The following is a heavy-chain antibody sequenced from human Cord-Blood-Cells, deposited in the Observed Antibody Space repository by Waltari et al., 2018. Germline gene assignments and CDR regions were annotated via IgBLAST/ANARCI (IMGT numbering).Heavy chain of an antibody. J-gene: IGHJ6*03. CDR2: FDPEDGET. CDR3: ATRNSGSYYYYYYMDV. V-gene: IGHV1-24*01. Sequence: QVQLVQSGAEVKKPGASVQVSCKVSGYTLTELSMHWVRQAPGKGLEWMGGFDPEDGETIYAQKFQGRVTMTEDTSTDTAYMELSSLRSEDTAVYYCATRNSGSYYYYYYMDVWGKGTTVTVSS. D-gene: IGHD1-26*01. CDR1: GYTLTELS.